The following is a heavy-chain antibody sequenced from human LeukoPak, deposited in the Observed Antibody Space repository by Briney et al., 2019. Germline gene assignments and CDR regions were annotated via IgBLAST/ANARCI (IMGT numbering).Heavy chain of an antibody. Sequence: PVGPLRRSYEAPVCTCISYAMSGVLRAPRKRLEWISAISGSGGSTYYADSVKGRFTISRDNSKNTLYLQMNSLRAEDTAVYYCAKGILGFMDAFDIWGQGTMVTVSS. J-gene: IGHJ3*02. CDR1: VCTCISYA. D-gene: IGHD3-16*01. CDR3: AKGILGFMDAFDI. V-gene: IGHV3-23*01. CDR2: ISGSGGST.